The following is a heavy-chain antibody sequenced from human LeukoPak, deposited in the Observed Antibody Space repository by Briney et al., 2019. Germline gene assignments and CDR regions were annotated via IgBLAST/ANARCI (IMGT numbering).Heavy chain of an antibody. V-gene: IGHV4-39*01. D-gene: IGHD1-26*01. J-gene: IGHJ3*02. CDR2: IYYSGNT. Sequence: SETRSLTCTVSGDSIRSGSYNWGWIRQPPGEGLEWIGSIYYSGNTFYNPSLKSRVTISVDSSKNQFSLKLNFVTAADTAVYYCARGAPVLNAFDIWGLGTMVTVS. CDR1: GDSIRSGSYN. CDR3: ARGAPVLNAFDI.